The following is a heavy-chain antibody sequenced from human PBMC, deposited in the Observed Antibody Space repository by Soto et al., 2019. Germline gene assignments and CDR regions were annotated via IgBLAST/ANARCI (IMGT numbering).Heavy chain of an antibody. J-gene: IGHJ4*02. D-gene: IGHD3-10*01. V-gene: IGHV1-18*01. CDR2: ITPYNGNT. Sequence: QVQLVQSGAEVKKPGASVKVSCKTSGYTFAKHSITWVRQAPGQGLEWMGWITPYNGNTNSAQTIQGRITMTTDTSXGTAYMELRSLRYDDTATYYCARVLIRGSGSYHFDYWGQGTLVTVSS. CDR1: GYTFAKHS. CDR3: ARVLIRGSGSYHFDY.